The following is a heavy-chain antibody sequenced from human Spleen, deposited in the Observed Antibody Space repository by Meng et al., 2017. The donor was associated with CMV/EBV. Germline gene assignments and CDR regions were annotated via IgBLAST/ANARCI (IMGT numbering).Heavy chain of an antibody. V-gene: IGHV3-30-3*01. CDR3: ARDYSNYYYYGMDV. D-gene: IGHD4-11*01. Sequence: GESLKISCAASGFTFSTYAMHWVRQAPGKGLEWVAVISYDGSNKYYADSVKGRFTISRDNSKNTLYLQMNSLRAEDTAVYYCARDYSNYYYYGMDVWGQGTTVTVSS. CDR1: GFTFSTYA. CDR2: ISYDGSNK. J-gene: IGHJ6*02.